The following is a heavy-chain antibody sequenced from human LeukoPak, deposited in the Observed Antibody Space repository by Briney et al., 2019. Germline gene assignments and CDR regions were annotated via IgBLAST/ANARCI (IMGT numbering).Heavy chain of an antibody. CDR1: GGSISSSTYF. D-gene: IGHD1-26*01. CDR3: ARVQSGSYYDY. Sequence: SETLSLTCTVSGGSISSSTYFWGWIRQPPGKGLEWIGNFYYSGSTYYNPSLKSRVTISVDTSKNQFSLKLSSVTAADTAVYYCARVQSGSYYDYWGQGTQVTVSS. CDR2: FYYSGST. J-gene: IGHJ4*02. V-gene: IGHV4-39*07.